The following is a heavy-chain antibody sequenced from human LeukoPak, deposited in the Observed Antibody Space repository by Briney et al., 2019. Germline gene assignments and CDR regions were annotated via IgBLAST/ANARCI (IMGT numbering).Heavy chain of an antibody. CDR1: GYTFTGYY. CDR2: INPNSGST. D-gene: IGHD1-7*01. V-gene: IGHV1-2*02. CDR3: ARRGNYDDYFDY. J-gene: IGHJ4*02. Sequence: GASVKVSCKASGYTFTGYYMHWVRQAPGQGLEWMGWINPNSGSTNYAQKFQGRVTMTRDTSISTAFMDLSRLRSDDTAVYYCARRGNYDDYFDYWGQGTLVTVSS.